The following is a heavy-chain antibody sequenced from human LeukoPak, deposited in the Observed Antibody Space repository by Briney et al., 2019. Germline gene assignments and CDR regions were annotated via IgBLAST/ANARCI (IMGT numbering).Heavy chain of an antibody. CDR1: GYTFTSYY. Sequence: ASVKVSCKASGYTFTSYYMHWVRQAPGQGLEWMGIINPSGGSTSYAQKFQGRVTMTRDTSTSTVYMELSRLRSDDTAVYYCARASRRYCSSTSCLYFDYWGQGTLVTVSS. CDR3: ARASRRYCSSTSCLYFDY. V-gene: IGHV1-46*01. CDR2: INPSGGST. J-gene: IGHJ4*02. D-gene: IGHD2-2*01.